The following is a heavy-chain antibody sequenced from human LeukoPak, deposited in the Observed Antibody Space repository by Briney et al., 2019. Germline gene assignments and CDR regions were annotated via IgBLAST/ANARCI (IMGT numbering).Heavy chain of an antibody. D-gene: IGHD3-22*01. J-gene: IGHJ4*02. CDR2: IYYSGST. CDR1: GGSISSYY. CDR3: ARRDSSGYGADY. Sequence: SETLSLTXTVSGGSISSYYWSWIRQPPGKGLEWIGYIYYSGSTNYNPSLKSRVTISVDTSKNQFSLKLSSVTAADTAVYYCARRDSSGYGADYWGQGTLVTVSS. V-gene: IGHV4-59*01.